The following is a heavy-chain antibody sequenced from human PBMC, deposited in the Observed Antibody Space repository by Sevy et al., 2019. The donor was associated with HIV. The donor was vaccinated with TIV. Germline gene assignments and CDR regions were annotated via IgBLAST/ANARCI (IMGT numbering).Heavy chain of an antibody. CDR1: RYSLRKLS. J-gene: IGHJ5*02. CDR3: ATVGLGYYSGSSYYQGDWFDP. V-gene: IGHV1-24*01. Sequence: ASVKVSCKVFRYSLRKLSMHWVRQAPGKGLEWMGSLDPGNGEITYAQTLQGRVTMTEDTSTDTAYMELSSLTSEDTATYYCATVGLGYYSGSSYYQGDWFDPWGQGTLVTVSS. D-gene: IGHD2-15*01. CDR2: LDPGNGEI.